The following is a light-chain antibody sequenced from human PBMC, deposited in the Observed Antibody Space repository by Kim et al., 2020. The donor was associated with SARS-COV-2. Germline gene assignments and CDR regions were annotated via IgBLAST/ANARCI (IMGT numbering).Light chain of an antibody. Sequence: SPGETATLSCRASQSISSNLAWYQQKPGQAPRLLIYAASTRAIGIPARFSGTGSGTAFSLTISSLQSDDFAMYYCQQYNNWPTWTFGQGTKVDIK. CDR2: AAS. CDR1: QSISSN. J-gene: IGKJ1*01. V-gene: IGKV3-15*01. CDR3: QQYNNWPTWT.